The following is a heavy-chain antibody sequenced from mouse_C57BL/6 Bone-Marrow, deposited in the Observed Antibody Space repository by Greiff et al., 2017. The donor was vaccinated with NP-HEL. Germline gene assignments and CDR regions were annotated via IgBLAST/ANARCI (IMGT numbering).Heavy chain of an antibody. Sequence: EVKLMESGGGLVKPGGSLKLSCAASGFTFSDYGMHWVRQAPEKGLEWVAYISSGSSTIYYADTVKGRFTISRDNAKNTLFLQMTSLRSEDTAMYYCARKEDYYGSSFAYWGQGTLVTVSA. CDR2: ISSGSSTI. D-gene: IGHD1-1*01. CDR1: GFTFSDYG. CDR3: ARKEDYYGSSFAY. J-gene: IGHJ3*01. V-gene: IGHV5-17*01.